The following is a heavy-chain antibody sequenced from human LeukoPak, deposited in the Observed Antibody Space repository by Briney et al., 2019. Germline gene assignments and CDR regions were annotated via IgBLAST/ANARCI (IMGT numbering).Heavy chain of an antibody. Sequence: GASVKVSCTASGYTFTSYAMHWVRQAPGQGLEWMGWINPNSGGTNYAQKFQGWVTMTRDTSISTAYMELSRLRSDDTAVYYCARDRGNWYFDLWGRGTLVTVSS. CDR2: INPNSGGT. J-gene: IGHJ2*01. CDR1: GYTFTSYA. CDR3: ARDRGNWYFDL. V-gene: IGHV1-2*04. D-gene: IGHD3-10*01.